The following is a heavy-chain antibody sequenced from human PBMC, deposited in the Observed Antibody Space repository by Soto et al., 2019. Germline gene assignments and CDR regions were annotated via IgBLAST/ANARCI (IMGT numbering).Heavy chain of an antibody. CDR3: AHINTILLGGYYYGMDV. Sequence: QITLKESGPTLVKPTQTLTLTCTFSGFSLSTTGVGVGWIRQPPGKALEWLALIYWDDDKRYSPSLKTRLTITKDTSKNQVVLTMTNMDPVDTATYYCAHINTILLGGYYYGMDVWGQGTTVTVSS. CDR2: IYWDDDK. J-gene: IGHJ6*02. D-gene: IGHD3-3*01. V-gene: IGHV2-5*02. CDR1: GFSLSTTGVG.